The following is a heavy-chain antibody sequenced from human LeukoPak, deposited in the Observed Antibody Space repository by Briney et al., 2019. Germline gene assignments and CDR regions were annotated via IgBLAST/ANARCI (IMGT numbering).Heavy chain of an antibody. Sequence: ASVKVSCKASGYTFTTYYMHWVRQAPGQGLEWLGTINPSGDSITYAQRFQGRVTMTRDTSTSTVYMELSSLRSEDTAVYYCARPGQLVRWGARGHPGRVDFDIWGQGTMVTVSS. J-gene: IGHJ3*02. V-gene: IGHV1-46*01. CDR3: ARPGQLVRWGARGHPGRVDFDI. D-gene: IGHD6-13*01. CDR1: GYTFTTYY. CDR2: INPSGDSI.